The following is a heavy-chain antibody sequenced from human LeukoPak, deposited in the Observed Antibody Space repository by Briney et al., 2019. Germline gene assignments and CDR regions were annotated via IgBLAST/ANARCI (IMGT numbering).Heavy chain of an antibody. CDR1: GGSISDYY. D-gene: IGHD1-26*01. CDR2: IYSSGST. Sequence: PSETLSLTCSVSGGSISDYYWTWIRQPAGKGLEWIGRIYSSGSTNYNPSLRSRVTMSVDTTKNQFSLKLSSVTAADTAVYYCARDVFLSGSYYRPDAFDIWGQGTMVTVSS. V-gene: IGHV4-4*07. CDR3: ARDVFLSGSYYRPDAFDI. J-gene: IGHJ3*02.